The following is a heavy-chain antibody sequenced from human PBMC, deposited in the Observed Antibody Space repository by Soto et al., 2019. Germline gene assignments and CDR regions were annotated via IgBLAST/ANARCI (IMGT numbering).Heavy chain of an antibody. CDR2: IYYSGST. D-gene: IGHD3-3*01. CDR1: GGSISSYY. CDR3: ARGGPDEYYDFWSGYLNWFDP. Sequence: SETLSLTCTVSGGSISSYYWSWIRQPPGKGLEWIGYIYYSGSTNYNPSLKSRVTISVDTSKNQFSLKLSSVTAADTAVYYCARGGPDEYYDFWSGYLNWFDPWGQGTLVTVS. V-gene: IGHV4-59*01. J-gene: IGHJ5*02.